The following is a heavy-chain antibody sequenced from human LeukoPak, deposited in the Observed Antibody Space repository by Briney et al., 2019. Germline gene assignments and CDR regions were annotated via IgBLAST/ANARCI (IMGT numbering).Heavy chain of an antibody. J-gene: IGHJ5*02. CDR3: ARQHTIFGVYNWFDP. CDR2: IYYSGST. D-gene: IGHD3-3*01. Sequence: SETLSLTCTVSGGSISSYYWSWIRQPPGKGLEWTGYIYYSGSTNYNPSLKSRVTISVDTSKNQFSLKLSSVTAADTAVYYCARQHTIFGVYNWFDPWGQGTLVTVSS. CDR1: GGSISSYY. V-gene: IGHV4-59*08.